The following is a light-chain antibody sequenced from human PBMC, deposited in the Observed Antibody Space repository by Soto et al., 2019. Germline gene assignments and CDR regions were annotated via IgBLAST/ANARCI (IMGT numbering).Light chain of an antibody. Sequence: QSVLTQPRSVSGSPGQSVTISCTGTSSDVGGYNYVSWYQQHPGKAPKLMIYDVSKRPSGVPDCFSGSKSGNTASLTISLLQAEDEADYYCCSYAGSYTYNYVFGTGTKVTVL. CDR3: CSYAGSYTYNYV. CDR2: DVS. J-gene: IGLJ1*01. CDR1: SSDVGGYNY. V-gene: IGLV2-11*01.